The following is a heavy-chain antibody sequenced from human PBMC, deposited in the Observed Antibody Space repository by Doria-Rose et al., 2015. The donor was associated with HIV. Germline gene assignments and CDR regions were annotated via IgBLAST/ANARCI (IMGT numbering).Heavy chain of an antibody. J-gene: IGHJ4*02. CDR2: IFSYDER. Sequence: SGPVLVKPTETLTLTCTVSGVSLSSPGMGVSWIRQPPGKALEWLADIFSYDERSYKTPLKSRLTISRCTSKSQVFLTMTDMDPVDTATYYCARIKSSRWYHKYYFDFWGQGTLVIVSA. V-gene: IGHV2-26*01. D-gene: IGHD6-13*01. CDR1: GVSLSSPGMG. CDR3: ARIKSSRWYHKYYFDF.